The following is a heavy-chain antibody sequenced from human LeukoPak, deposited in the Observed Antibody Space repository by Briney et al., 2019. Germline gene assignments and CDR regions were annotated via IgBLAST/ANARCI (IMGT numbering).Heavy chain of an antibody. D-gene: IGHD4-17*01. CDR1: GFTFSDYY. Sequence: PGGSLRLSCAASGFTFSDYYMSWIRQAPGKGLEWVSYISYSGSTIFYVDSVKGRFAISRDNAKNSLYLQMNSLRVEDTAVYYCARNYGDYSYYYYGMDVWGQGTTVTVSS. CDR3: ARNYGDYSYYYYGMDV. J-gene: IGHJ6*02. CDR2: ISYSGSTI. V-gene: IGHV3-11*01.